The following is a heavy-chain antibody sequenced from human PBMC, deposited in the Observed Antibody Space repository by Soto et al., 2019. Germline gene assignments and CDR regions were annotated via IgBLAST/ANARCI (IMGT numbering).Heavy chain of an antibody. J-gene: IGHJ4*02. D-gene: IGHD6-19*01. Sequence: QVQLVESGGGVVQPGRSLRLSCAASGFSFSDYAMHWVRQVPGKGLEWVAVISFDGSNKYYADSVKGRFPISRDKSKSNLYLQMNSLRAADTAVYYCARLLSSGWRTYFDSWGQGTRFIVSS. CDR1: GFSFSDYA. CDR2: ISFDGSNK. CDR3: ARLLSSGWRTYFDS. V-gene: IGHV3-30*03.